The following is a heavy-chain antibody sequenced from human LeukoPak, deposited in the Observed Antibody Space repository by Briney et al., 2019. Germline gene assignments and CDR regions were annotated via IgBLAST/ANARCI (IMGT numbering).Heavy chain of an antibody. J-gene: IGHJ5*02. CDR2: INHGGST. CDR1: GGSSSDYF. Sequence: SETLSLTCAVYGGSSSDYFWSWIRQPPGKGLEWIGEINHGGSTNYNPSLKSRVTMSVNTSKNQFSLNLSSVTAADTAVYYCARGPKLTRGVTNWFDPWGQGTLVTVSS. V-gene: IGHV4-34*01. D-gene: IGHD3-10*01. CDR3: ARGPKLTRGVTNWFDP.